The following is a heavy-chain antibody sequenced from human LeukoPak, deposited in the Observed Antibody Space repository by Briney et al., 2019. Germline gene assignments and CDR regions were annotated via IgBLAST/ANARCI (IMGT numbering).Heavy chain of an antibody. CDR3: ARDRYVGATTAGVPHS. V-gene: IGHV3-23*01. CDR2: ITDVGDI. J-gene: IGHJ4*02. D-gene: IGHD1-26*01. CDR1: GLTFSKSA. Sequence: GGSLRLSCSASGLTFSKSALTWVRQAPGKGLEWFSTITDVGDIFDTYSQRGRITISRDTSKNSLYLQRNIISADATAVYYSARDRYVGATTAGVPHSWGQGALVTVCS.